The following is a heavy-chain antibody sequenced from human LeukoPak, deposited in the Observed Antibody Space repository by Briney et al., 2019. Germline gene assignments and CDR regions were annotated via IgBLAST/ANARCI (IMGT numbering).Heavy chain of an antibody. CDR1: GYTFTSYG. D-gene: IGHD3-3*01. V-gene: IGHV1-18*01. J-gene: IGHJ4*02. Sequence: GASVKVSCKASGYTFTSYGISWVRQAPGQGLEWMGWISAYNGNTNYAQKLQGRVTMTTDTSTSTAYMELSSLRSEDTAVYYCATFVFRVGRSSYFDYWGQGTLVTVSS. CDR2: ISAYNGNT. CDR3: ATFVFRVGRSSYFDY.